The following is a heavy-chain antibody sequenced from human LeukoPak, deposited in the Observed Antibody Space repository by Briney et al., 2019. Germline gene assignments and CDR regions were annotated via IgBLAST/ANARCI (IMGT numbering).Heavy chain of an antibody. D-gene: IGHD2-15*01. V-gene: IGHV3-23*01. J-gene: IGHJ4*02. CDR1: GFTFSSYA. CDR3: ASRCSGGSCYSRYFDY. CDR2: ISGSGGST. Sequence: GGSLRLSCAASGFTFSSYAMCWLRQAPGKGLEWVSAISGSGGSTYYADSVKGRFTISRDNSKNTLYLQMNSLRAEDTAVYYCASRCSGGSCYSRYFDYWGQGTLVTVSS.